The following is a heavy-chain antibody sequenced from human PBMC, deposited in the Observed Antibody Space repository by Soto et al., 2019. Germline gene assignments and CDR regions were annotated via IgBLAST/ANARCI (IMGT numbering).Heavy chain of an antibody. V-gene: IGHV1-69*13. J-gene: IGHJ5*01. CDR1: GGTFSSYA. CDR3: ARDRGPSSGYYPYWFDS. CDR2: IIPIFGTA. D-gene: IGHD3-22*01. Sequence: GASVKVSCKASGGTFSSYAISWVRQAPGQGLEWMGGIIPIFGTANYAQKFQGRVTITADESTSTAYMELSSLRSEDTAVYYCARDRGPSSGYYPYWFDSWGQGTLVTVSS.